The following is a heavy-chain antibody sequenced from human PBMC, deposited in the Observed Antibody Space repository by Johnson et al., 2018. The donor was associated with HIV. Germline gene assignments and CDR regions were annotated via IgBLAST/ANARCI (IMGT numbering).Heavy chain of an antibody. Sequence: VQLVESGGGLVKPGGSLRLSCAASGYSFDSHAMNWVRQGPGKGLEWVAAISYSGSSTYYADSVKGRFTISRDNSKNTLFLQMNSLRAEDTAVYYCARDQVAVVSPGAAFDIWGQGTMVTVSS. V-gene: IGHV3-23*04. J-gene: IGHJ3*02. CDR3: ARDQVAVVSPGAAFDI. CDR2: ISYSGSST. D-gene: IGHD4-23*01. CDR1: GYSFDSHA.